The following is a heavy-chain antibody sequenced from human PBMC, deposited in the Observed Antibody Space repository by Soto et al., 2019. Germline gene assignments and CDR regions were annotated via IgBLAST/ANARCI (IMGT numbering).Heavy chain of an antibody. Sequence: SGPTLVNPTQTLTLTCTFSGFSLSSSGGGVGWIRQPPGKALEWLALIHWNDDKLYSPSLKNRLTTTEDNSKNQVVLSRNKMDPVDTSPYYCAPRRTFECFDYWCRGIPVTVSS. CDR3: APRRTFECFDY. V-gene: IGHV2-5*01. CDR1: GFSLSSSGGG. D-gene: IGHD2-2*01. CDR2: IHWNDDK. J-gene: IGHJ4*02.